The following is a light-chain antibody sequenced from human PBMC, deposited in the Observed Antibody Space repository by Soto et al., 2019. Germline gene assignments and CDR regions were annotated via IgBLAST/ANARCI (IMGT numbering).Light chain of an antibody. CDR2: DAC. V-gene: IGKV1-39*01. CDR1: QSISSY. Sequence: DIQMTQSPSSVSASVGDRVTITCRASQSISSYLNWYQQKPGKAPKLLIYDACSLLSGVPSRFSGSGSGTDFTLTIASLQPEDFSTYYCKQSDSTPYTFGQGNKVDI. J-gene: IGKJ2*01. CDR3: KQSDSTPYT.